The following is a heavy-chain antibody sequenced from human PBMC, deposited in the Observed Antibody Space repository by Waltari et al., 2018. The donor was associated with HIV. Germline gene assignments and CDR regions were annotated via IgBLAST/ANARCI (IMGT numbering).Heavy chain of an antibody. V-gene: IGHV4-34*01. Sequence: QWGSGQLRPSNTLSLTCAVYGGSFKGYFWNWVRRAPGRGLGWIVDVNNRGDTNYSPWLSGRVSLSVDTSKNQFSLRLTSLTAADSATYYCARAYNSGPTPHNYYYYGIDVWGRGTTLVVSS. CDR2: VNNRGDT. J-gene: IGHJ6*02. CDR1: GGSFKGYF. D-gene: IGHD3-22*01. CDR3: ARAYNSGPTPHNYYYYGIDV.